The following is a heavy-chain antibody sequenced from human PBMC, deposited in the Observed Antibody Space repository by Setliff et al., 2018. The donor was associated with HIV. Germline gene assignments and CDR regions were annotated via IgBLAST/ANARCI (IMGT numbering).Heavy chain of an antibody. J-gene: IGHJ6*04. CDR2: FYYDGSA. V-gene: IGHV4-59*01. CDR3: ARDPGSSFYNYKFLDT. CDR1: GASIISYY. D-gene: IGHD3-16*01. Sequence: PSETLSLTCTISGASIISYYWNWVRQPPGRGLEWIGYFYYDGSAKYNPSPKSRVAISAGTSKYQFSLTLRSVTAADTAVYYCARDPGSSFYNYKFLDTWGKGTTVTVPQ.